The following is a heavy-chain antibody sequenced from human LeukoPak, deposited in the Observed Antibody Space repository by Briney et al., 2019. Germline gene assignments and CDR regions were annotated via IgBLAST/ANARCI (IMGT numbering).Heavy chain of an antibody. CDR3: ARWDYYGSGSYFSWFDP. D-gene: IGHD3-10*01. CDR2: IYYSGST. V-gene: IGHV4-59*08. CDR1: GGSIGSYY. Sequence: SETLSVTCTVSGGSIGSYYWSWIRQPPGNGLEWIGYIYYSGSTNYNPSLKSRVTISVDTSKNQFSLKLSSVTAADTAVYYCARWDYYGSGSYFSWFDPWGQGTLVTVSS. J-gene: IGHJ5*02.